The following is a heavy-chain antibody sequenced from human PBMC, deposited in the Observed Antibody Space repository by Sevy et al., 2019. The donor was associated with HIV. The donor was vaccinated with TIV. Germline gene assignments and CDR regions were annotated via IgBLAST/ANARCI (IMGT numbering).Heavy chain of an antibody. Sequence: GGSLRLSCAASGFTFSSYWMNWVRQAPGKGLVWVSRLSSDGSTTIYADSVKGRFTISRDNAKNTLYLQINSLRAEDTAVHYSTRVYDHNCNRHYFDYWGQGTLVTGSS. D-gene: IGHD1-1*01. CDR2: LSSDGSTT. CDR1: GFTFSSYW. CDR3: TRVYDHNCNRHYFDY. V-gene: IGHV3-74*01. J-gene: IGHJ4*02.